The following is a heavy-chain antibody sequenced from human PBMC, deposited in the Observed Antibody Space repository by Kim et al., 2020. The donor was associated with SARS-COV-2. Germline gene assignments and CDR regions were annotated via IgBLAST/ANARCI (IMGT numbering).Heavy chain of an antibody. J-gene: IGHJ4*02. CDR3: AKVTTITAPFYDY. V-gene: IGHV3-23*01. Sequence: YADSMQGRFTIARDNSKHALNLQMNSLRAEDTALYYCAKVTTITAPFYDYWGQGTLVTVSS. D-gene: IGHD4-4*01.